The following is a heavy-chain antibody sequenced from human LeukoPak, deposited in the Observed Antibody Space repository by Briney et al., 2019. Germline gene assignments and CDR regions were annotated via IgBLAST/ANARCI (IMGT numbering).Heavy chain of an antibody. V-gene: IGHV3-21*01. CDR1: GFTFSSYS. D-gene: IGHD3-3*01. J-gene: IGHJ4*02. Sequence: GGSLRLSCTASGFTFSSYSMNWVRKAPGKGLEWVSSITGSTLSIYYADSVKGRFTISRDNAKTSLYLQMSSLRAEDTAIYYCARESEYDFWTGSYFDYWGQGTLVTVSS. CDR3: ARESEYDFWTGSYFDY. CDR2: ITGSTLSI.